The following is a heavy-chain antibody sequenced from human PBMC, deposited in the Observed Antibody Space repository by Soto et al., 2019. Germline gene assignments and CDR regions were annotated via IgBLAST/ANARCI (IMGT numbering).Heavy chain of an antibody. J-gene: IGHJ6*04. D-gene: IGHD6-13*01. V-gene: IGHV5-10-1*01. CDR2: IDPSDSQT. CDR1: GYSFAGYW. Sequence: GESLKISCQGSGYSFAGYWITWVRQKPWKVLEWMGRIDPSDSQTYYSPSFRGHVTISVTKSITTVFLQWSSLRASDTAMYYCARHGEIAAAGTERSYYYYGMDVWGEGTTVTVSS. CDR3: ARHGEIAAAGTERSYYYYGMDV.